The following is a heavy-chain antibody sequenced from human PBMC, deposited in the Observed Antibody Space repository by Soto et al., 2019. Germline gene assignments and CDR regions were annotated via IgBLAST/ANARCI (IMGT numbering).Heavy chain of an antibody. CDR2: IYTSGTT. J-gene: IGHJ3*02. CDR1: GLNDSNNY. CDR3: ARRGLPFDAFDI. D-gene: IGHD2-21*01. V-gene: IGHV3-66*01. Sequence: GGSLRLSCEACGLNDSNNYISWVRQAPGKGLEWVSIIYTSGTTYYADSVKGRFTISRDHSKNTLYLQMNSLSVEDTAVYYCARRGLPFDAFDIWGQGIKVTVSS.